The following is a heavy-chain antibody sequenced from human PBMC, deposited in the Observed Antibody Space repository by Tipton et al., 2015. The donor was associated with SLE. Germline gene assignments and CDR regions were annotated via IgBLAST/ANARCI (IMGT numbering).Heavy chain of an antibody. CDR2: IYSGGST. CDR1: GFTVSSNY. J-gene: IGHJ3*02. D-gene: IGHD3-10*01. Sequence: GSLRLSCAASGFTVSSNYMSWVRQAPGKGLEWVSVIYSGGSTYYADSVKGRFTISRDNSKNTLYLQMNSLRAEDTAVYYCARDRSWGSGSAFDIWGQGTMVTVSS. V-gene: IGHV3-66*02. CDR3: ARDRSWGSGSAFDI.